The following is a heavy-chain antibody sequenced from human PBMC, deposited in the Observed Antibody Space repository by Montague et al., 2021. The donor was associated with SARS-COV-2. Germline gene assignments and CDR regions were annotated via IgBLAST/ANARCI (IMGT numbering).Heavy chain of an antibody. V-gene: IGHV3-23*01. J-gene: IGHJ4*02. CDR3: AKDVPPSGSYGDYFDY. CDR2: ISGSGGST. Sequence: SLRLSCAASGFTFSSYAMSWVRQAPGKGLEWVSVISGSGGSTYYADSVKGRITISRDNSKNTLYLQMNSLRAEDTAVYYCAKDVPPSGSYGDYFDYWGQGTLVTVSS. CDR1: GFTFSSYA. D-gene: IGHD1-26*01.